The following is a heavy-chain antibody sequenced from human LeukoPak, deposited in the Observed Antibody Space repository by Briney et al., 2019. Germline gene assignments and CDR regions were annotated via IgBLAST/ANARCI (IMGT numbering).Heavy chain of an antibody. CDR2: INNSGST. CDR1: GGSFSGYY. V-gene: IGHV4-34*01. CDR3: ARGQTRYCSGGSRYFTKYFQH. Sequence: PSETLSLTCAVYGGSFSGYYWSWIRQPQGQGQEWIGEINNSGSTNYNPSLKSQVTTAVYTSKNQFPLKQSPVTAADTAVYYCARGQTRYCSGGSRYFTKYFQHWGQGTLVTVSS. D-gene: IGHD2-15*01. J-gene: IGHJ1*01.